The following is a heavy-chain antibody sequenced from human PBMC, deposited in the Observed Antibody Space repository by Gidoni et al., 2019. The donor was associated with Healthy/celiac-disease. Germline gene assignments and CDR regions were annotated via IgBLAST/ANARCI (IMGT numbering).Heavy chain of an antibody. CDR2: IYYSGST. CDR1: GGSLSSGCYY. D-gene: IGHD4-17*01. Sequence: QVQLQESGPGLVKPSQTLSLTCTVSGGSLSSGCYYWSWIRQHPGKGLEWIGYIYYSGSTYYNPSLKSRVTISVDTSKNQFSLKLSSVTAADTAVYYCARDYGDYRRGFYYGMDVWGQGTTVTVSS. J-gene: IGHJ6*02. V-gene: IGHV4-31*03. CDR3: ARDYGDYRRGFYYGMDV.